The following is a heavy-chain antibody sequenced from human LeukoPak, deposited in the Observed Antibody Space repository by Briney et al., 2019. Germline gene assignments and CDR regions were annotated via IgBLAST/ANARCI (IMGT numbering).Heavy chain of an antibody. Sequence: EASVKVSCKASGGTFSSYAISWVRQAPGQGLEWMGGIIPIFGTANYAQKFQGRVTITADESTSTAYMELSSLRSEDTAVYYCATVSLTGYYRPFDNWGQGTLVTVSS. V-gene: IGHV1-69*13. CDR3: ATVSLTGYYRPFDN. J-gene: IGHJ4*02. D-gene: IGHD3-9*01. CDR1: GGTFSSYA. CDR2: IIPIFGTA.